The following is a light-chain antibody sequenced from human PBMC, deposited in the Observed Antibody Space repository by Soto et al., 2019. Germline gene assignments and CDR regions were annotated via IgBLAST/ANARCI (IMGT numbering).Light chain of an antibody. CDR2: PVV. CDR1: KSCIGVYDF. Sequence: QSALTQPLSSSWSPGQSVTISCTGTKSCIGVYDFVSSYQHQPVKAPRRTIYPVVQRPSGVPGRFYGSKSGNTASLTVSGLQAADEADDFCKSYAGSNAYGFGRGTKVTVL. J-gene: IGLJ1*01. CDR3: KSYAGSNAYG. V-gene: IGLV2-8*01.